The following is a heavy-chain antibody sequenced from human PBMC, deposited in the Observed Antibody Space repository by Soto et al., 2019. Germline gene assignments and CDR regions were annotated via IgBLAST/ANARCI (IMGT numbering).Heavy chain of an antibody. V-gene: IGHV1-18*04. CDR2: ISTSTGNT. D-gene: IGHD2-15*01. Sequence: ASVKVSCKASGYTFTTFGITWVRQAPGQGLEWMGWISTSTGNTNYAQKLQGRVTLTKETSTRAAYMELRNLTSDDTAVYYCARSPRVIIAAKGTLDYWGQGTLVTVSS. CDR3: ARSPRVIIAAKGTLDY. J-gene: IGHJ4*02. CDR1: GYTFTTFG.